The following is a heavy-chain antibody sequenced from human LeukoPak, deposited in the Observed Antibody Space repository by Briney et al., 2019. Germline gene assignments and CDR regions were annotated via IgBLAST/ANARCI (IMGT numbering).Heavy chain of an antibody. CDR3: ARVPTITFFDY. CDR2: IYHSGST. D-gene: IGHD3-10*01. CDR1: GYSISSAYY. Sequence: SETLSLTCTVSGYSISSAYYWGWIRQPPGKGLEWTGSIYHSGSTYYNPSLKSRVTISVDTSKNQFSLKLSSVTAADTAVYYCARVPTITFFDYWGQGTLVTVSS. V-gene: IGHV4-38-2*02. J-gene: IGHJ4*02.